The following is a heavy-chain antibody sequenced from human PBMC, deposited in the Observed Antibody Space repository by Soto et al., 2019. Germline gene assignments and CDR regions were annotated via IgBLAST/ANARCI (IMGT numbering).Heavy chain of an antibody. CDR1: GFTFSSYA. Sequence: GGSLRLSCAASGFTFSSYAMHWVRQAPGKWLEWVAVTSHDERNKYYADSVKGRFTISRDNSKNTLYLQMNSLRAEDTAVYCCARGDCAFWNRYPGFDVWGQGXLVTVYS. D-gene: IGHD3-3*01. CDR3: ARGDCAFWNRYPGFDV. V-gene: IGHV3-30*04. CDR2: TSHDERNK. J-gene: IGHJ4*01.